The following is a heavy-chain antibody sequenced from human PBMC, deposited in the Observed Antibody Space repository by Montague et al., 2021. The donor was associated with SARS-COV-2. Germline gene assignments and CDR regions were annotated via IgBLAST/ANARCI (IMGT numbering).Heavy chain of an antibody. D-gene: IGHD3-3*01. J-gene: IGHJ5*02. Sequence: TLSLTCTVSGNSVNTGGYYWSWIRQLPGKGLEWIGYIYYSGTTSYNPSLQSRLIISVDTSKNQFSLSLMSVTAADTAVYYCARAVVTNYNFWSGYSRVPDANWFDPWGQGTLVTVSS. CDR3: ARAVVTNYNFWSGYSRVPDANWFDP. V-gene: IGHV4-31*03. CDR1: GNSVNTGGYY. CDR2: IYYSGTT.